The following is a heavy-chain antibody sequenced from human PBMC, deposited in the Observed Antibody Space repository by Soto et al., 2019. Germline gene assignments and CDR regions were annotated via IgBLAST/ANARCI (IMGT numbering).Heavy chain of an antibody. J-gene: IGHJ6*02. V-gene: IGHV3-23*01. CDR3: AKDNMYCSGGRCYSLDYDYGIDV. CDR2: ISGSGGSR. D-gene: IGHD2-15*01. Sequence: EVQLLESGGGLVQPGGSLRLSCAASGFTFSSYAMSWVRQAPGKGLEWVSGISGSGGSRNYADSVKGRFTISRDNSKNTLEVLKNSVRAADTAVYYCAKDNMYCSGGRCYSLDYDYGIDVWGQGTTVTGFS. CDR1: GFTFSSYA.